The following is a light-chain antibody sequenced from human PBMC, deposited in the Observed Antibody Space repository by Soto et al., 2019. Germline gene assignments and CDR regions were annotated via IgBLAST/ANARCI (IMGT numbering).Light chain of an antibody. V-gene: IGKV1-5*03. CDR1: QDISNY. CDR3: QHYNSYSEA. Sequence: DIQMTQSPSSLSASVGDRVTITCQASQDISNYLNWYQQKPWKAPKLLIYKASTLKSGVPSRFSGSGSGTEFTLTISSLQPDDFATYYCQHYNSYSEAFGQGTKVDIK. J-gene: IGKJ1*01. CDR2: KAS.